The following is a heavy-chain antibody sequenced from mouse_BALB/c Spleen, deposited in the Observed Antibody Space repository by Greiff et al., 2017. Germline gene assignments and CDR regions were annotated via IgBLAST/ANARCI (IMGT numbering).Heavy chain of an antibody. CDR1: GYTFTSYW. CDR3: ARSAHVGFAY. J-gene: IGHJ3*01. V-gene: IGHV1-87*01. CDR2: IYPGDGDT. Sequence: QVQLKESGAELARPGASVKLSCKASGYTFTSYWMQWVKQRPGQGLEWIGAIYPGDGDTRYTQKFKGKATLTADKSSSTAYMQLSSLASEDSAVYYCARSAHVGFAYWGQGTLVTVSA.